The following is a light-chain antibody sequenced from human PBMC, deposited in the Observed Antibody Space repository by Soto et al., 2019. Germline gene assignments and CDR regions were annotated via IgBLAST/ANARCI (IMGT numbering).Light chain of an antibody. J-gene: IGKJ2*01. CDR2: GAS. CDR1: QSVSSSY. Sequence: EIVLTQSPGTLSLSPGERATLSCRASQSVSSSYLAWYQQKPGQAPRLLIYGASSRATGIPDRFSGSGSETDFSLTISRLEPDDFAVYYCQQYGSTPMYTFGQGTKLEIK. CDR3: QQYGSTPMYT. V-gene: IGKV3-20*01.